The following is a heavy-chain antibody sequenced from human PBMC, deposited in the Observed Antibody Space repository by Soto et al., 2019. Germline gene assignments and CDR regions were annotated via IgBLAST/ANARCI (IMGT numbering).Heavy chain of an antibody. J-gene: IGHJ4*02. D-gene: IGHD5-18*01. Sequence: PGGSLRLSCAASGFTFSNYAMTWVRQAPGKGLEWVSAISSVGTYTDYADSVTGRFTLSRHNSKKLVDLQMNSLRAEDTAVYHCAKESSGYTYGFYNYFDYWGQGTLVTVSS. CDR2: ISSVGTYT. CDR1: GFTFSNYA. CDR3: AKESSGYTYGFYNYFDY. V-gene: IGHV3-23*01.